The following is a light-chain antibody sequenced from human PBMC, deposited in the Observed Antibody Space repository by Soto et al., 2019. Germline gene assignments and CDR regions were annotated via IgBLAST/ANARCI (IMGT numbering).Light chain of an antibody. Sequence: DIQMTQSTSTLPASVGDRVTITCRASQSISNWLARYQQKPGTAPKLLIYHASTLESGVPSRFSGSGSGTEFSLTISSLQPDDFATYYCQQYNTYSFGQGTKVDIK. CDR3: QQYNTYS. CDR2: HAS. V-gene: IGKV1-5*01. CDR1: QSISNW. J-gene: IGKJ1*01.